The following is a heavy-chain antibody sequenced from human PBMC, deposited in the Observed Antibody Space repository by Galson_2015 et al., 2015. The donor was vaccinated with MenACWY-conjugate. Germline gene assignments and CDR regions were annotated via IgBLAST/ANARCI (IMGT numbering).Heavy chain of an antibody. CDR2: INHRGST. CDR1: DWSFSGFY. J-gene: IGHJ1*01. V-gene: IGHV4-34*01. Sequence: SETLSLTCAVSDWSFSGFYWHWIRQPPGKGLEWVGEINHRGSTNYNPSLKSRVTLSVDTSKNQYSLSLRSVTAADTAVYYCARGRRGHWGSYPRGFQDWGQGSLVTVSS. D-gene: IGHD3-16*02. CDR3: ARGRRGHWGSYPRGFQD.